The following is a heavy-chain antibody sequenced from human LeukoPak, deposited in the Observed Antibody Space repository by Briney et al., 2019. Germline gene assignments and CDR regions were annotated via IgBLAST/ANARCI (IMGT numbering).Heavy chain of an antibody. CDR1: GYTFTGYY. Sequence: VASVKVSCTASGYTFTGYYMHWVRQAPGQGLEWMGWINPNSGGTNYAQKFQGRVTMTRDTSISTAYMELSRLRSDDTAVYYCARPPQQWLLDWFDHWGQGTLVTVSS. CDR2: INPNSGGT. J-gene: IGHJ5*02. D-gene: IGHD6-19*01. V-gene: IGHV1-2*02. CDR3: ARPPQQWLLDWFDH.